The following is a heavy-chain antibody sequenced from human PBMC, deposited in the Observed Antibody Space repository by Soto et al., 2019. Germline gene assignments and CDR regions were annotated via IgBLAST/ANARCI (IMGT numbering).Heavy chain of an antibody. CDR1: EFTVSGHA. V-gene: IGHV3-23*01. CDR2: ITADGGT. J-gene: IGHJ3*02. Sequence: EVQVLESGGGLVQPGGSLRLSCEGSEFTVSGHAMTWIRQAPGNGPEWVSTITADGGTYYADSVKGRFAMSRETSENTLYLQMNSLGAEDTAAYYCAPHVSCSGGSCQYDAFAIRGQGTMVTVSS. D-gene: IGHD2-15*01. CDR3: APHVSCSGGSCQYDAFAI.